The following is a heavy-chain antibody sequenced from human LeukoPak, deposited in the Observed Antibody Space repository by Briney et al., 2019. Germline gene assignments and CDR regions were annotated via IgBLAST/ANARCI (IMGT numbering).Heavy chain of an antibody. J-gene: IGHJ4*02. D-gene: IGHD1-20*01. V-gene: IGHV4-38-2*01. CDR2: IYHIGST. CDR1: GYSISRGYY. Sequence: SETLSLTCGVSGYSISRGYYWAWIRQPPEKGLEWIGTIYHIGSTYYNPSLESRVTISVATSKNEFSLNLNSVTAADTAVYYCARAGWIITSGIDYWGQGALVTVSS. CDR3: ARAGWIITSGIDY.